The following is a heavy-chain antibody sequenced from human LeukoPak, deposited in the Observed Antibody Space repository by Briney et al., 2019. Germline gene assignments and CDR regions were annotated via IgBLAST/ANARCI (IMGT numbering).Heavy chain of an antibody. J-gene: IGHJ4*02. D-gene: IGHD6-19*01. CDR2: VSGSGDRT. CDR3: AKDSVGVAGPEN. CDR1: GFTISSYA. V-gene: IGHV3-23*01. Sequence: SGGSLRLSCAASGFTISSYAMSWVRQTPGKGLEWVSAVSGSGDRTYYADSVKGRFTISRDSSTNTLYLQMSSLRAEDTAVYYCAKDSVGVAGPENWGQGTLVTVSS.